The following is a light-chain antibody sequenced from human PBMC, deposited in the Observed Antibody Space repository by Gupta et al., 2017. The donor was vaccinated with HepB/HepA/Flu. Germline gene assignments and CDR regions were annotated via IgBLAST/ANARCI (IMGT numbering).Light chain of an antibody. V-gene: IGLV1-47*01. CDR2: RND. CDR1: ISNIGTNF. Sequence: QPVLTQTPSASETPGQRVTISCSGNISNIGTNFVYWYQQLPGTAPKLLIYRNDQRPSGVPARFSGSESCTSASVAINGLRSEEEADYYCDEWDDSLSGTNVIFGGGTKLTVL. CDR3: DEWDDSLSGTNVI. J-gene: IGLJ2*01.